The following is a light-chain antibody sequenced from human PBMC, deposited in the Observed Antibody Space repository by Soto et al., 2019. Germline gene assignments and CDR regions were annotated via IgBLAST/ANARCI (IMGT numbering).Light chain of an antibody. CDR3: QQYNSYSGT. J-gene: IGKJ1*01. V-gene: IGKV1-5*01. CDR2: DAS. CDR1: QSISRR. Sequence: DIQLTQSPSTLSASLGDRVTITWRAGQSISRRLAWYQQKSGKAPKLLIYDASSLESGVPSRFSGSGSGTEFNLTISSLQTDDFATYYCQQYNSYSGTFGQGTQVDIK.